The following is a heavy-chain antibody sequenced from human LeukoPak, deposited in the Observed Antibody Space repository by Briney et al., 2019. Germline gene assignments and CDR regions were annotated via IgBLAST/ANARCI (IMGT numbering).Heavy chain of an antibody. CDR2: ISGSGGST. CDR1: GFTFSSYA. V-gene: IGHV3-23*01. Sequence: GGSLRLSCTASGFTFSSYAMSWVRQAPGKGLEWVSAISGSGGSTYYADSVKGRFTISRDNSKNTLYLQMNSLRAEDTAVYYCAKDISVVVVNYWGQGTLVTVSS. J-gene: IGHJ4*02. D-gene: IGHD3-22*01. CDR3: AKDISVVVVNY.